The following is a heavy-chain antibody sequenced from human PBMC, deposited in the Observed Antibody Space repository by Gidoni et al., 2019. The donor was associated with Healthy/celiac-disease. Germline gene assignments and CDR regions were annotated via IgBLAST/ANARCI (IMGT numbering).Heavy chain of an antibody. CDR3: AKAHYGGNYFDY. J-gene: IGHJ4*02. V-gene: IGHV3-23*01. CDR2: ISGSGGST. D-gene: IGHD4-17*01. Sequence: EVQLLESGGGLVPPGGSLRLSCAASGFTFSSYAMTGVRQAPGKGLEWVSAISGSGGSTYYADSVKGRFTSSRDNSKNTLYLQMNSLRAEDTAVYYCAKAHYGGNYFDYWGQGTLVTVSS. CDR1: GFTFSSYA.